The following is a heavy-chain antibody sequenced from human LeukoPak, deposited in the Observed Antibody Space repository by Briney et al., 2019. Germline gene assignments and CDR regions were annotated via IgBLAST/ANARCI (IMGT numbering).Heavy chain of an antibody. Sequence: PGGSLRLSCAASGFTFSSYGMHWVRQAPGKGLEWVAVISYDGSNKYYADSVKGRFTISRDNSKNTLYLQMNSLRAEDTAVYYCAKAGSSGWYKSPFDYWGQGTLVTVSP. V-gene: IGHV3-30*18. J-gene: IGHJ4*02. CDR1: GFTFSSYG. CDR2: ISYDGSNK. D-gene: IGHD6-19*01. CDR3: AKAGSSGWYKSPFDY.